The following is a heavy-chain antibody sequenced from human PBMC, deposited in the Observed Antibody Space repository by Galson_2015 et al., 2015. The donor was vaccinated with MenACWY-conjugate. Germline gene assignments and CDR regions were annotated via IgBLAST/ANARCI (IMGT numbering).Heavy chain of an antibody. CDR2: LTSAHATT. Sequence: SLRLSCAASGFAFANYAMSWVRQAPGKGPEWVASLTSAHATTYYADSVKGRFTISRDNFKDTLFLQMNSLSVDDTAVYYCAKERRIMTVAAPSDGFDMWGQGTMVTVSS. J-gene: IGHJ3*02. CDR3: AKERRIMTVAAPSDGFDM. V-gene: IGHV3-23*01. D-gene: IGHD6-19*01. CDR1: GFAFANYA.